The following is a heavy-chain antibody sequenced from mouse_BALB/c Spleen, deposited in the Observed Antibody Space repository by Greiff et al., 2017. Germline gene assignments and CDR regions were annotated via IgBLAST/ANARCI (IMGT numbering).Heavy chain of an antibody. D-gene: IGHD1-1*01. J-gene: IGHJ2*01. Sequence: ESGPGLVKPSQSLSLTCTVTGYSITSDYAWNWIRQFPGNKLEWMGYISYSGSTSYNPSLKSRISITRDTSKNQFFLQLNSVTTEDTATYYCARRDGSSFDYWGQGTTLTVSS. CDR2: ISYSGST. CDR1: GYSITSDYA. CDR3: ARRDGSSFDY. V-gene: IGHV3-2*02.